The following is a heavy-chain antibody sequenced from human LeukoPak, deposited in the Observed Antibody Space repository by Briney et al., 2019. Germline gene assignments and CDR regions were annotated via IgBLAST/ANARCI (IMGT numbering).Heavy chain of an antibody. CDR2: ISGSGGRT. CDR3: AKGIAGFDY. CDR1: EFTFSSYA. Sequence: GGSLRLSCAASEFTFSSYAMSWVRQAPGKGLEWVSAISGSGGRTYHAESVKGRFTISRDNNENTLYLQMNSLRAEDTAVYYCAKGIAGFDYWGQGTLVTVSS. V-gene: IGHV3-23*01. J-gene: IGHJ4*02. D-gene: IGHD2-21*01.